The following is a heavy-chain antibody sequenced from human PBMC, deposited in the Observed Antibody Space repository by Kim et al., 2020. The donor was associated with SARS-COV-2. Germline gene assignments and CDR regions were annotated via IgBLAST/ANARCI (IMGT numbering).Heavy chain of an antibody. V-gene: IGHV3-23*01. CDR1: GFTFSSYA. J-gene: IGHJ5*02. D-gene: IGHD2-2*01. CDR2: ISGSGGST. CDR3: AKSPDIVVTHALWEGDWFDP. Sequence: GGSLRLSCAASGFTFSSYAMSWVRQAPGKGLEWVSAISGSGGSTYYADSVKGRFTISRDNSKNTLYLQMNSLRAEDTAVYYCAKSPDIVVTHALWEGDWFDPWGQGTLVTVSS.